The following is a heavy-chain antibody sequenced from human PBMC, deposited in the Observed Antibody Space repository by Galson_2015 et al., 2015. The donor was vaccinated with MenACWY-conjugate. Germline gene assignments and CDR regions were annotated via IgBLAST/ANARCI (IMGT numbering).Heavy chain of an antibody. CDR3: ASLGPQLLFPREYYYYGMDV. D-gene: IGHD2-2*01. V-gene: IGHV4-59*05. Sequence: ETLSLTCTVSGGSISSYYWSWIRQPPGKGLEWIGSIYYSGSTYYNPSLKSRVTISVDTSKNQFSLKLSSVTAADTAVYYCASLGPQLLFPREYYYYGMDVWGQGTTVTVSS. CDR1: GGSISSYY. CDR2: IYYSGST. J-gene: IGHJ6*02.